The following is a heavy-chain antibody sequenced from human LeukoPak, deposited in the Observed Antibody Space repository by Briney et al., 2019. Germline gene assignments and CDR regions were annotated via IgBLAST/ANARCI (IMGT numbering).Heavy chain of an antibody. CDR3: ARDHPTVIGAFDI. Sequence: SETLSLTCTVSGGSISSGGYYWSWIRQHPGKGLEWIGYIYYSGSTYYHPSLKSRVTISVDTSKNQFSLRLSSVTAADTAVYYCARDHPTVIGAFDIWGQGTMVTVSS. CDR2: IYYSGST. D-gene: IGHD4-17*01. V-gene: IGHV4-31*03. CDR1: GGSISSGGYY. J-gene: IGHJ3*02.